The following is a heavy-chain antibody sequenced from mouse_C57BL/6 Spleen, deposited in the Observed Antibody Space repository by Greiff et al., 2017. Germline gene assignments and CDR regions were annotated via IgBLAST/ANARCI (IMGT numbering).Heavy chain of an antibody. CDR2: IDPSDSYT. CDR3: AILYYYGSIYLAY. V-gene: IGHV1-50*01. CDR1: GYTFTSYW. Sequence: QVQLQQPGAELVKPGASVKLSCKASGYTFTSYWMQWVKQRPGQGLEWIGEIDPSDSYTNYNQKFKGKATLTVDTSSSTAYMQLSSLTSEDSAVYYCAILYYYGSIYLAYWGQGTLVTVSA. J-gene: IGHJ3*01. D-gene: IGHD1-1*01.